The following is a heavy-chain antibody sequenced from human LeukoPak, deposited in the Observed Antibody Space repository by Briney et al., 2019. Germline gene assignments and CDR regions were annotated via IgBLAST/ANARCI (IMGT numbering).Heavy chain of an antibody. CDR3: ARESGKGYSGYDYLAYFDY. D-gene: IGHD5-12*01. Sequence: ASVKVSCKASGYTFTGYYMHWVRQAPGQGLEWMGWINPNSGGTNYAQKFQGRVTMTRDTSISTAYMELSRLRSDDTAVYYCARESGKGYSGYDYLAYFDYWGQGTLVTVSS. CDR1: GYTFTGYY. J-gene: IGHJ4*02. CDR2: INPNSGGT. V-gene: IGHV1-2*02.